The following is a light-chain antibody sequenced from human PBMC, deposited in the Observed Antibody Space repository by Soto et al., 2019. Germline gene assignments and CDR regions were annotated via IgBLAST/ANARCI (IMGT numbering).Light chain of an antibody. CDR1: QSISSN. CDR3: QHYNNWPPWT. CDR2: GAS. J-gene: IGKJ1*01. V-gene: IGKV3-15*01. Sequence: EIVLTQSPGTLSLSPGERGTLSCRASQSISSNLAWYQQKPGQAPRLLIYGASTRATGIPARFSGSGFGTEFTLTISSLQSEDFAVYYCQHYNNWPPWTFGQGTKVDIK.